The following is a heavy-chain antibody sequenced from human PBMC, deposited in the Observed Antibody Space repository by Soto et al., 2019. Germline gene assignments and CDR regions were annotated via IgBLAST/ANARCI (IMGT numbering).Heavy chain of an antibody. Sequence: SESLSLTCAVYGGSFSGYSWTWLRQPPGKGLEWIGEINHSGTTDYNPALKSRVTMSADTSKNQFSLRMTSVTAADTAVYYCARARFDSWSHIYYGLDVWGQGTTVTVSS. J-gene: IGHJ6*02. CDR1: GGSFSGYS. D-gene: IGHD3-3*01. V-gene: IGHV4-34*01. CDR2: INHSGTT. CDR3: ARARFDSWSHIYYGLDV.